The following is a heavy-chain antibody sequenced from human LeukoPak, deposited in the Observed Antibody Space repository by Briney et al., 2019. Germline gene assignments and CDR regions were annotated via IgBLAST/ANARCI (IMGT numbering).Heavy chain of an antibody. CDR1: GYTFTGYY. J-gene: IGHJ5*02. CDR3: ASESSGWQSWFDL. V-gene: IGHV1-2*02. Sequence: GASLKLSCEASGYTFTGYYMHWVRQAPGQGLEWMGWINPNSGGTNYAQKFQGRVTMTRDTSITTAYMELSRLRSDDTAVYYCASESSGWQSWFDLWGKGTLVSVSS. CDR2: INPNSGGT. D-gene: IGHD6-19*01.